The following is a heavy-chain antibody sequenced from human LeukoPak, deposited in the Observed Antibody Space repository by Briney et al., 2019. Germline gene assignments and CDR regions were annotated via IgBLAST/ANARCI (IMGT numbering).Heavy chain of an antibody. Sequence: PSETLSLTCTVSGGSISSGGYYWSWIRQPPGKGLEWIGYIYHSGSTYYNPSLKSRVTISVDRSKNQFSLKLSSVTAADTAVYYCARGRMVATDVYYFDYWGQGTLVTVSS. D-gene: IGHD5-12*01. CDR3: ARGRMVATDVYYFDY. V-gene: IGHV4-30-2*01. CDR1: GGSISSGGYY. CDR2: IYHSGST. J-gene: IGHJ4*02.